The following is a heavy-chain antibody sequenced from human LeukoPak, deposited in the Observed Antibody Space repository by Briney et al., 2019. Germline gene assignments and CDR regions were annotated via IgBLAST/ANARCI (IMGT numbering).Heavy chain of an antibody. Sequence: GGSLRLYCAASGFTFSSYSMNWVRQAPGKGLEWVSSISSSSSYIYYADSVKGRFTISRDNAKNSLYLQMNSLRAEDTAVYYCARLTITYYDSSGPYWGQGTLVTVSS. D-gene: IGHD3-22*01. V-gene: IGHV3-21*01. CDR1: GFTFSSYS. CDR3: ARLTITYYDSSGPY. J-gene: IGHJ4*02. CDR2: ISSSSSYI.